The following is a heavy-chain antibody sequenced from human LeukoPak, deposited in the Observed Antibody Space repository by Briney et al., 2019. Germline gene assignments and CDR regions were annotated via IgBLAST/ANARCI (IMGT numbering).Heavy chain of an antibody. Sequence: GGSLRLSCAASAFNFSDYYMSWIRQAPGKGLEWVLHISSSSTFTNHADSVKGRFTISTDNAKNSVYLQMNSLRDEDTAVYYCARDRAYAFDNWGQGTMVTVSS. J-gene: IGHJ3*02. D-gene: IGHD3-10*01. CDR2: ISSSSTFT. CDR1: AFNFSDYY. V-gene: IGHV3-11*06. CDR3: ARDRAYAFDN.